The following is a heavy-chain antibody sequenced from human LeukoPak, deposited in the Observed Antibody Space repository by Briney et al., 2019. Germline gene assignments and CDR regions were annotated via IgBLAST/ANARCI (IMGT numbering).Heavy chain of an antibody. CDR1: GYTFTSHG. V-gene: IGHV1-18*01. D-gene: IGHD2-21*02. CDR2: ISGYNGNT. Sequence: ASVKVSCKASGYTFTSHGFSWVRQAPGQGLEWMGWISGYNGNTNYAQKLQGRVTMTTDTSTRTAYMELRSLRSDDTAVYYCARAALTAPYFDYRGQGTLVTVSS. CDR3: ARAALTAPYFDY. J-gene: IGHJ4*02.